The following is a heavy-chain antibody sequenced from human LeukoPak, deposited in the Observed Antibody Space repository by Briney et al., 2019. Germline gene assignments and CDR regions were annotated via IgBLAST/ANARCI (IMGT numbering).Heavy chain of an antibody. Sequence: SETLSLTCAVYGGSFSGYYWSWIRQPPGKGLEWIGEINHSRSTNYNPSLKSRVTISVDTSKNQFSLKLSSVTAADTAVYYCATRSFDYWGQGTLVTVSS. J-gene: IGHJ4*02. CDR2: INHSRST. CDR3: ATRSFDY. CDR1: GGSFSGYY. V-gene: IGHV4-34*01.